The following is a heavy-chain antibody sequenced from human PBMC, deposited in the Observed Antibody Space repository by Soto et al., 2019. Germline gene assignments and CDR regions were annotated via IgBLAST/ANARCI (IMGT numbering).Heavy chain of an antibody. CDR2: IIPIFGTA. CDR1: GGTFSSYA. CDR3: ARGREGYCSGGSCPGGDAFDI. V-gene: IGHV1-69*13. J-gene: IGHJ3*02. D-gene: IGHD2-15*01. Sequence: SVKVSCKASGGTFSSYAISWVRQAPGQGLEWMGGIIPIFGTANYAQKFQGRVTITADESTSTAYTELSSLRSEDTAVYYCARGREGYCSGGSCPGGDAFDIWGQGTMVTVSS.